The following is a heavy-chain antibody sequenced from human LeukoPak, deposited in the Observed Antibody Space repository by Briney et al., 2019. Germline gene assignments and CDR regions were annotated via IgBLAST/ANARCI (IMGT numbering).Heavy chain of an antibody. D-gene: IGHD4-23*01. CDR2: ISNSGSTI. J-gene: IGHJ6*02. CDR3: ARGGPYGGKTGLYYYYYAMDV. Sequence: GGSLRLSCAASGFTFRSYELNWVRQAPGKGLEWVSYISNSGSTIYYADSVKGRFTISRDNAENSLYLQMNSLRAEDTAVYYCARGGPYGGKTGLYYYYYAMDVWGQGTTVTVSS. V-gene: IGHV3-48*03. CDR1: GFTFRSYE.